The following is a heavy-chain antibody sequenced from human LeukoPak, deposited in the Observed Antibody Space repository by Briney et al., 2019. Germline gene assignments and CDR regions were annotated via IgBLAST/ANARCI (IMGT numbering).Heavy chain of an antibody. CDR3: AKTAPTSDIVVVVAANYYYMDV. Sequence: GGSLRLSCAASGFTFSSYAMSWVRQAPGKGLEWVSGSGSGGTTYYADSVKGRFTISRDNSKDTLYLQMNSLRAEDTAVYYCAKTAPTSDIVVVVAANYYYMDVWGKGTTVTVSS. CDR2: SGSGGTT. D-gene: IGHD2-15*01. CDR1: GFTFSSYA. J-gene: IGHJ6*03. V-gene: IGHV3-23*01.